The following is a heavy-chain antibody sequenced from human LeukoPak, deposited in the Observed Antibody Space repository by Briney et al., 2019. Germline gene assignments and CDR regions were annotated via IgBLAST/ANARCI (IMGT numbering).Heavy chain of an antibody. CDR3: ARDSRHWSVDY. CDR2: INPNDETT. V-gene: IGHV1-46*01. D-gene: IGHD2-2*01. J-gene: IGHJ4*02. Sequence: ASVKVSCKASGYTFTTYKMHWVRQAPGQGLEWMGIINPNDETTSHAQKFQGRVTMTTDTSTSTVYMELSSLSSEDTALYCCARDSRHWSVDYWGQGTLVTVSS. CDR1: GYTFTTYK.